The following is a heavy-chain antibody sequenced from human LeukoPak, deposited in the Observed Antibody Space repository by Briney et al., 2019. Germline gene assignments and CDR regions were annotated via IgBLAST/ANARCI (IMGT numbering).Heavy chain of an antibody. CDR2: IYTSGST. CDR3: AGLSYYDFWSGYPPIGYYYMDV. Sequence: PSETLSLTCTVSGGSISSYYWSWIRQPAGKGLEWIGRIYTSGSTTYNPSLKSRVTMSVDTSKNQFSLKLSSATAADTAVYYCAGLSYYDFWSGYPPIGYYYMDVWGKGTTVTVSS. D-gene: IGHD3-3*01. J-gene: IGHJ6*03. V-gene: IGHV4-4*07. CDR1: GGSISSYY.